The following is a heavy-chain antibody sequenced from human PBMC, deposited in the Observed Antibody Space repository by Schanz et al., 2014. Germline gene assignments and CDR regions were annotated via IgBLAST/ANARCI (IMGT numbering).Heavy chain of an antibody. CDR1: GFTFSSYA. V-gene: IGHV3-21*01. J-gene: IGHJ4*02. Sequence: EVQLMESGGGLVKPGGSLRLSCVASGFTFSSYAMSWVRQAPGKGLEWVSSISSRSSHIYYADSVKGRFTVSRDNAKNSVYLQMNGLRVEDTAVYYCAKSQGSSFDSWGQGTLVTVSS. D-gene: IGHD6-13*01. CDR3: AKSQGSSFDS. CDR2: ISSRSSHI.